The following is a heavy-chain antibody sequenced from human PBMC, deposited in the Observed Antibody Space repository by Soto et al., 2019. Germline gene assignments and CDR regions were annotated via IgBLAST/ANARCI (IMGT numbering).Heavy chain of an antibody. CDR3: ARDKARWEWLVLGY. D-gene: IGHD6-19*01. V-gene: IGHV1-18*01. J-gene: IGHJ4*02. CDR2: ISAYNGNT. Sequence: ASVKVSCKASGYTFTSYAMHWVRQAPGQGLEWMGWISAYNGNTNYAQKLQGRVTMTTDTSTSTAYMELRSLRSDDTAVYYCARDKARWEWLVLGYWGQGTLVTVSS. CDR1: GYTFTSYA.